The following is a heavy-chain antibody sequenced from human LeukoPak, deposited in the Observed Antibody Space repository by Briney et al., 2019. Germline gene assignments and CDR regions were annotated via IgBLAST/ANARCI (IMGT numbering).Heavy chain of an antibody. V-gene: IGHV4-34*01. D-gene: IGHD3-22*01. J-gene: IGHJ4*02. CDR2: IDHSGST. Sequence: SETLSLTCGVYGGSSSGYYWTWIRQPPGKGLEWIGEIDHSGSTNYNPSLKSRVTISVDTSKNQFSLKMSSVTAADTAVYYCARALSHYDSSGYYYWGQGTLVTVSS. CDR1: GGSSSGYY. CDR3: ARALSHYDSSGYYY.